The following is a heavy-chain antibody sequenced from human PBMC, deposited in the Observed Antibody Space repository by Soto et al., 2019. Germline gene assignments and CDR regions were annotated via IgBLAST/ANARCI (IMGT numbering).Heavy chain of an antibody. D-gene: IGHD6-13*01. Sequence: QVELVQSGGEVKKPGASVKVSCKASGYTFTSYGISWVRQAPGQRLEWVGWINPYNANTNYAQEFQGRVTMTTDTSTSTVYMELRSLRSDDTALYYCARTPTYSRLGDYWGQGTLVTVAS. CDR3: ARTPTYSRLGDY. V-gene: IGHV1-18*04. CDR2: INPYNANT. J-gene: IGHJ4*02. CDR1: GYTFTSYG.